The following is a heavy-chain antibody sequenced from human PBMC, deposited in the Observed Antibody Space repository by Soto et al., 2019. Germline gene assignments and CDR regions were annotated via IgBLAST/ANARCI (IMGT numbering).Heavy chain of an antibody. Sequence: QVQLVESGGGVVQPGRSLRLYCAASGFTFSSYGMHWVRQAPGKGLEWVAVIWYDGSNKYYADSVKGRLTISRDNSKNTLYLQMNSLRAEDTAVYYCARESRYSSGWYSEEDYFAYWGQGTLVTVSS. D-gene: IGHD6-19*01. J-gene: IGHJ4*02. CDR2: IWYDGSNK. V-gene: IGHV3-33*01. CDR3: ARESRYSSGWYSEEDYFAY. CDR1: GFTFSSYG.